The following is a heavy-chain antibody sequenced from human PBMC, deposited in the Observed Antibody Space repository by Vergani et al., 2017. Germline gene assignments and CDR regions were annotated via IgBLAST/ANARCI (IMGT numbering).Heavy chain of an antibody. CDR1: GFTFSSYS. Sequence: EVQLVESGGGLVQPGGSLRLSCAASGFTFSSYSMNWVRQAPGKGLEWGSYISSSSSTIYYADSVKGRFTISRDNAKNSLYLQMNSLRAEDTAVYYCGSLSGYDVSLWGQGTMVTVSS. V-gene: IGHV3-48*04. J-gene: IGHJ3*01. CDR3: GSLSGYDVSL. CDR2: ISSSSSTI. D-gene: IGHD5-12*01.